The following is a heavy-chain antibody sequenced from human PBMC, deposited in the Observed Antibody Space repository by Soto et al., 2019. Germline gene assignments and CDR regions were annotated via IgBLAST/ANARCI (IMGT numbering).Heavy chain of an antibody. D-gene: IGHD6-19*01. Sequence: GGSLRLSCAASGFTFSSYAMSWVRQAPGKGLEWVSAISGSGGSTYYADSVKGRFTISRDNSKNTLYLQMNSLRAEDTAVYYCAKAVADPYYYYGMDVWGQGTTVTVSS. CDR3: AKAVADPYYYYGMDV. CDR2: ISGSGGST. V-gene: IGHV3-23*01. J-gene: IGHJ6*02. CDR1: GFTFSSYA.